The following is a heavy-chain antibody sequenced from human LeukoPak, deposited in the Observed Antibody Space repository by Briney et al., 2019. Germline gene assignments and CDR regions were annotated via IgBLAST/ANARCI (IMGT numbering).Heavy chain of an antibody. D-gene: IGHD6-13*01. CDR3: ARDLRIAAATNWFDP. CDR1: GYTFTSYG. J-gene: IGHJ5*02. CDR2: ISAYNGNT. V-gene: IGHV1-18*01. Sequence: GASVKVSCKASGYTFTSYGISWVRQAPGQGLEWMGWISAYNGNTNYAQKLQGRVTMTTDTSTSTAYMELRSLRSDDTAVYYCARDLRIAAATNWFDPWGQGTLVTVSS.